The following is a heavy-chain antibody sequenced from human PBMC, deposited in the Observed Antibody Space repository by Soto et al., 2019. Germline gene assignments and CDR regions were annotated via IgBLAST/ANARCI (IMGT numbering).Heavy chain of an antibody. CDR3: AKGDCSGGSCYCNS. Sequence: GGSLRLSCAASGFTFDDYAMYWVRQAPGKGLEWVSGISWNSGRIGYADSVKGRFTISRDNAKNSLYLQMNSLKAEDTALYYCAKGDCSGGSCYCNSWGQGTMVTVSS. CDR2: ISWNSGRI. CDR1: GFTFDDYA. J-gene: IGHJ3*01. V-gene: IGHV3-9*01. D-gene: IGHD2-15*01.